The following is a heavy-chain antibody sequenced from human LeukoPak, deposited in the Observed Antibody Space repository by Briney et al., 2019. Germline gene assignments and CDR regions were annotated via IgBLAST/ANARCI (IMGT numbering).Heavy chain of an antibody. CDR1: GYTFTGYY. V-gene: IGHV1-2*02. CDR2: INPNSGGT. Sequence: GASVKVSCKASGYTFTGYYMHWVRQAPGQGLEWMGWINPNSGGTNYAQKFRGRVTMTRDTSISTAYMELSRLRSDDTAVYYCARVATTGTPDLDYWGQGTLVTVSS. D-gene: IGHD1-1*01. CDR3: ARVATTGTPDLDY. J-gene: IGHJ4*01.